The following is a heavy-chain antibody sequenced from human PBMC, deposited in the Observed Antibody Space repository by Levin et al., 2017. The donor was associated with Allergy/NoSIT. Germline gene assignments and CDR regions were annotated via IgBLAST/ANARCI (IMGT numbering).Heavy chain of an antibody. Sequence: SETLSLTCTVSSGSINYFYWSWIRQPPGKGLEWIGYIFYSGSTNYNPSLKSRVTISVDTSKNQFSLNLYSVTTADTAVYYCARETGSSGVGHFDYWGQGTLVTVSS. V-gene: IGHV4-59*01. CDR2: IFYSGST. D-gene: IGHD1-1*01. CDR3: ARETGSSGVGHFDY. J-gene: IGHJ4*02. CDR1: SGSINYFY.